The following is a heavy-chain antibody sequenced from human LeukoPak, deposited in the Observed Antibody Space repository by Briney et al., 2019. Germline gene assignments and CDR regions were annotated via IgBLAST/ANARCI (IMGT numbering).Heavy chain of an antibody. CDR3: ARAQWLANEVDY. Sequence: GGSLRLSCAASGFTFSSYAMSWVRQAPGKGLEWVSSISSSSSYMYYADSVKGRFTISRDNAKNSLYLQMNSLRAEDTAVYYCARAQWLANEVDYWGQGTLATVSS. J-gene: IGHJ4*02. D-gene: IGHD6-19*01. V-gene: IGHV3-21*01. CDR2: ISSSSSYM. CDR1: GFTFSSYA.